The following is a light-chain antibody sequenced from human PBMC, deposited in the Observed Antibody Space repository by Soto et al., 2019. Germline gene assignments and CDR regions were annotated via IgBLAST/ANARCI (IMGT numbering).Light chain of an antibody. Sequence: VLAQSPGTLSLSPGERATLSCRASQSVGTYLAWYQQKPGQAPRLLIYDASNRATGIAPRFRGSGSGTDFTLTISSVEAEDFARYICQQCSNWPPSFGEGTRLEIK. CDR3: QQCSNWPPS. CDR1: QSVGTY. V-gene: IGKV3-11*01. CDR2: DAS. J-gene: IGKJ5*01.